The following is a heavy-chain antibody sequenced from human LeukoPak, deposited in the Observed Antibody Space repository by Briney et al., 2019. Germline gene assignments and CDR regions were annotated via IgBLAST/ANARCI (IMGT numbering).Heavy chain of an antibody. V-gene: IGHV1-2*02. CDR2: INPNSGGT. J-gene: IGHJ4*02. CDR3: ARGLPTVTTYVNY. D-gene: IGHD4-17*01. CDR1: GYTFTGYY. Sequence: GASVKVSCKASGYTFTGYYMHWVRQAPGQGLEWMGWINPNSGGTNYAQKFQGRVTMTRDTSISTAYMELSKLRSDDTAVYYCARGLPTVTTYVNYWGQGTLVTVSS.